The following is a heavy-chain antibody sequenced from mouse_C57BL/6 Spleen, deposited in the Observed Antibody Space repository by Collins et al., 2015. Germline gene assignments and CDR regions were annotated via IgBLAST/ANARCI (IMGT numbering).Heavy chain of an antibody. CDR1: GFDFSRYW. J-gene: IGHJ3*01. CDR3: ARQGCYGRSAY. V-gene: IGHV4-1*02. Sequence: EVKLLESGGGLVQPGGSLKLSCAASGFDFSRYWMSWVRQAPGKGLEWIGEINPDSNTINYTPSLKDKFIISRDNAKNTLYLQMSKVRSEDTALYYCARQGCYGRSAYWGQGTLVTVSA. D-gene: IGHD1-1*01. CDR2: INPDSNTI.